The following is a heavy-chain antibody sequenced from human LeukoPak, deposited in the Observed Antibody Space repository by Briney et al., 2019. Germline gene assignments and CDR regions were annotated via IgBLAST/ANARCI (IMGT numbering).Heavy chain of an antibody. Sequence: SETLSLTCLVSGGSISTNNWWSWVRQSPGKGLEWIGEMYHSGNTNYNPSLKSRVIISVDKSKNQFSLKLTSVTAADTAVYFRARDLGTAGRPNDNWGQGILVTVSS. V-gene: IGHV4-4*02. CDR1: GGSISTNNW. CDR2: MYHSGNT. J-gene: IGHJ4*02. D-gene: IGHD2-21*02. CDR3: ARDLGTAGRPNDN.